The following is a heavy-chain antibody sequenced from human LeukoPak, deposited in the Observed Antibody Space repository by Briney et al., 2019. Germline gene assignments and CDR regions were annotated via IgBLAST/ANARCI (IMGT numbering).Heavy chain of an antibody. V-gene: IGHV3-23*01. CDR1: GFTFSNHD. CDR2: IGDGSGST. J-gene: IGHJ4*02. D-gene: IGHD3-9*01. CDR3: AKDRLAFDH. Sequence: GGSLRLSCAASGFTFSNHDMTWVRQAPGKGLEWVSSIGDGSGSTYYADFVKGRFTISRDNSRGMVYLQMTSLRAEDTAVYYCAKDRLAFDHWGQGTLVTVSS.